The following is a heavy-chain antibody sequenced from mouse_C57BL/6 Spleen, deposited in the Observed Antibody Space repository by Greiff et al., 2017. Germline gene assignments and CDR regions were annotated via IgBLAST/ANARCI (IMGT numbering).Heavy chain of an antibody. D-gene: IGHD1-3*01. CDR2: INPSTGGT. Sequence: VQLQQSGPELVKPGASVKISCKASGYSFTGYYMNWVKQSPEKSLEWIGEINPSTGGTTYNQKFKAKATLTVDKSSSTAYMQLKSLTSEDSAVYYCASSGGGFAYWGQGTLVTVSA. J-gene: IGHJ3*01. V-gene: IGHV1-42*01. CDR3: ASSGGGFAY. CDR1: GYSFTGYY.